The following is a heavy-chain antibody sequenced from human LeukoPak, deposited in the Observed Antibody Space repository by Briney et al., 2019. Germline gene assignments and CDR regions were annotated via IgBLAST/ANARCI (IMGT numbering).Heavy chain of an antibody. J-gene: IGHJ4*02. CDR3: ARAGTDYYGSGSITIYYFDY. Sequence: SETLSLTCAVYGGSFSGYYWSWIRQPPGKGLEWIGEINHSGSTNYNPSLKSRVTISVDTSKNQFSLKLSSVTAADTAVYYYARAGTDYYGSGSITIYYFDYWGQGTLVTVSS. V-gene: IGHV4-34*01. CDR2: INHSGST. D-gene: IGHD3-10*01. CDR1: GGSFSGYY.